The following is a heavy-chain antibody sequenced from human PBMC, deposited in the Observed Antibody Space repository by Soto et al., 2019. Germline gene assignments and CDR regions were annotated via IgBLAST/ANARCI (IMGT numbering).Heavy chain of an antibody. D-gene: IGHD3-16*02. CDR2: IWYDGSNK. Sequence: PGGSLRLSCAASGFTFSSYGMHWVRQAPGKGLEWVAVIWYDGSNKYYADSVKGRFTISRDNSKNTLYLQMNSLRAEDTAVYYCARSGITFGGVIVTTYYYYMDVWGKGTTVTVSS. CDR1: GFTFSSYG. V-gene: IGHV3-33*01. J-gene: IGHJ6*03. CDR3: ARSGITFGGVIVTTYYYYMDV.